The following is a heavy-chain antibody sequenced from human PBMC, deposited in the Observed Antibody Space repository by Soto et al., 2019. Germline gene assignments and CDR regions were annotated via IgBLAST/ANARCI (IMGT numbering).Heavy chain of an antibody. Sequence: EVQLVESGGGLIKPGGSLRVSCAASEFTVSSNYMTWVRQAPGKGLEWVSVTDTAGRANYAESVKGRFTNSRHNSKNTLYVQMNSPRVEDTSVYYCARGANYYAVWSGHYTSYTDYGRDVWGQGTTVTVS. CDR2: TDTAGRA. J-gene: IGHJ6*02. CDR3: ARGANYYAVWSGHYTSYTDYGRDV. V-gene: IGHV3-53*01. CDR1: EFTVSSNY. D-gene: IGHD3-3*01.